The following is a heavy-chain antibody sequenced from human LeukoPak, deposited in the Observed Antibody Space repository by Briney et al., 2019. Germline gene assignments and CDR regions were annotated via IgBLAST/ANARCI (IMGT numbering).Heavy chain of an antibody. D-gene: IGHD3-9*01. J-gene: IGHJ6*02. V-gene: IGHV3-23*01. CDR1: GVIISSYA. Sequence: PGGSLRLSCAASGVIISSYAMSWVRQAPGKGLEWVSSIGGSVNATYYADSVKGRFTISRDNSKNTLYLQMNSLRAEDTAVYYCARDQAFDWFYYYYGMDVWGLGTTVIVS. CDR3: ARDQAFDWFYYYYGMDV. CDR2: IGGSVNAT.